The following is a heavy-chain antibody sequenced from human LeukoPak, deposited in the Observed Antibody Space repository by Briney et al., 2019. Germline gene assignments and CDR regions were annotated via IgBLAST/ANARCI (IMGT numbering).Heavy chain of an antibody. J-gene: IGHJ5*02. D-gene: IGHD3-3*01. V-gene: IGHV1-24*01. CDR2: FDPEDGET. CDR1: GYTLTELS. CDR3: ATDYYDFWSGYLLPFDH. Sequence: ASVKVSCNVSGYTLTELSMHWVRQAPGKGLEWMGGFDPEDGETIYAQKFQGRVTITEDTSTDTAYMELSSLRSEDTAVYYCATDYYDFWSGYLLPFDHWGQGTLVTVSS.